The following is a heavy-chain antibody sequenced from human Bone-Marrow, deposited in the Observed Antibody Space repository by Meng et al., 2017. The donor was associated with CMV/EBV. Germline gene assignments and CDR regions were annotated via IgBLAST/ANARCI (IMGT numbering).Heavy chain of an antibody. D-gene: IGHD3-3*01. V-gene: IGHV4-34*01. CDR3: AREYYDFWSGAHWFDP. CDR1: GGSFSGYY. Sequence: SETLSLTCAVYGGSFSGYYWSWIRQPPGKGLEWIGEINHSGSTNYNPSLKSRVTISVDTSKNQFSLKLSSVTAADTAVYCCAREYYDFWSGAHWFDPWGQGTRVTGSS. J-gene: IGHJ5*02. CDR2: INHSGST.